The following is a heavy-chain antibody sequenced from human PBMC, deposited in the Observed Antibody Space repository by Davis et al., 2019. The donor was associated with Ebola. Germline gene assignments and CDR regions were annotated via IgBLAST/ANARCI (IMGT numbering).Heavy chain of an antibody. CDR1: GFTFSDYY. D-gene: IGHD2-2*01. V-gene: IGHV3-11*01. Sequence: GESLKISCAASGFTFSDYYMSWIRQAPGKGLEWVSYISSSGSTIYYADSVKGRFTISRDNAKNSLYLQMNSLRAEDTAVYYCARDQDIVVVPAAISNYYYGMDVWGQGTTVTVSS. CDR3: ARDQDIVVVPAAISNYYYGMDV. CDR2: ISSSGSTI. J-gene: IGHJ6*02.